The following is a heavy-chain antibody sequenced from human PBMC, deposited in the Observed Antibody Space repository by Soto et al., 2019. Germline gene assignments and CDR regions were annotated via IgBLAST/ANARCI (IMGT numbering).Heavy chain of an antibody. D-gene: IGHD1-26*01. V-gene: IGHV4-38-2*02. CDR1: GFSISSGYY. CDR2: WYQSGAT. J-gene: IGHJ3*01. CDR3: ARDWYRDV. Sequence: SETLSLTCAPAGFSISSGYYWVWIRKPPGKGLEWIGSWYQSGATYYNPSLKSRVTLSVDASKNQFSLKLSSVTAAHTALYYCARDWYRDV.